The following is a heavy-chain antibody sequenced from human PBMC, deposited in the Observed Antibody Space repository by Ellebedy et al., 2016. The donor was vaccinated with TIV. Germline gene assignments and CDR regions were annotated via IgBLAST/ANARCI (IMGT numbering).Heavy chain of an antibody. J-gene: IGHJ5*02. Sequence: ASVKVSCKASGYTFSSYALHWVRQAPGQRLEWMGWINAGNGNTKYSQKFQGRVTITRDTSAKTAYMELSSLRSEDTAVYYCARAMYGMGWFDPWGQGTLVTVSS. CDR1: GYTFSSYA. V-gene: IGHV1-3*01. D-gene: IGHD2-8*01. CDR3: ARAMYGMGWFDP. CDR2: INAGNGNT.